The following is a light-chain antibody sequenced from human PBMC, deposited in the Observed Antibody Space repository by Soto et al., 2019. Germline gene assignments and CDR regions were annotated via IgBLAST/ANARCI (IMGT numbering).Light chain of an antibody. V-gene: IGKV2-24*01. Sequence: DVVLTQTPLSSPVTLGQPASISCRSSQILVYSDGNTYLSWLQQRPGQPPRLLIYQISNRFSGVPDRLSGSGAGTDFTLKISRVEAEDVGVYYCMQFAHFPRTFGQGTKLEI. CDR2: QIS. CDR3: MQFAHFPRT. J-gene: IGKJ1*01. CDR1: QILVYSDGNTY.